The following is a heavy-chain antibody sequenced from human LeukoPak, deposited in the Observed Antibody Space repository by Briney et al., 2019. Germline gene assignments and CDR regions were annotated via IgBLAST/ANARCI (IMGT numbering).Heavy chain of an antibody. V-gene: IGHV4-39*01. CDR2: IYYNGST. J-gene: IGHJ6*03. CDR3: ARGPCSGGNCSVYYYYMDV. CDR1: GGSISTSSYY. D-gene: IGHD2-15*01. Sequence: PSGTLSLTCTVSGGSISTSSYYWGWIRQPPGKGLQWIGSIYYNGSTYYNPSLKSRVIISIDTSKNQFSLKLSSVTAADTAVYYCARGPCSGGNCSVYYYYMDVWGKGTTVTVSS.